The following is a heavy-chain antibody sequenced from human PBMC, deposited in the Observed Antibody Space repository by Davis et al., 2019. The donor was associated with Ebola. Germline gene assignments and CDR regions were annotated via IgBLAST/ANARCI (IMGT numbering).Heavy chain of an antibody. CDR1: GYTFTSYG. D-gene: IGHD3-22*01. CDR2: ISAYNGNT. CDR3: VRDPDYDSSGSVFDY. Sequence: AASVKVSCKASGYTFTSYGISWVRQAPGQGLEWMGWISAYNGNTKYSQKFQGRVTITRDTSASTAYMELSSLSSEDTAVYYCVRDPDYDSSGSVFDYWGQGTLVTVSS. V-gene: IGHV1-18*01. J-gene: IGHJ4*02.